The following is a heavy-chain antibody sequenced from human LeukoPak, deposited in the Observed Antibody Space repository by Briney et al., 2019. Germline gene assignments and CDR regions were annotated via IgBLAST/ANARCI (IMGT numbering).Heavy chain of an antibody. J-gene: IGHJ4*02. Sequence: GASVKVSCKVSGYTFTDYYMHRVQQAPGKGLEWMGLVDPEDGETIYAEKFQGRVTITADTSTDTAYMELSSLRSEDTAVYYCAPTARFLEWSPSWYWGQGTLVTVSS. CDR2: VDPEDGET. D-gene: IGHD3-3*01. CDR3: APTARFLEWSPSWY. V-gene: IGHV1-69-2*01. CDR1: GYTFTDYY.